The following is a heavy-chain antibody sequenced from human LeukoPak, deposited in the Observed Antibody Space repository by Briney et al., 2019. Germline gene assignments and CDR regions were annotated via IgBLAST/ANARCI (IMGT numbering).Heavy chain of an antibody. D-gene: IGHD6-6*01. CDR2: IWYDGSKK. Sequence: PGRSLRLSCAASGFSSSTYGMHWVRQVPGKGLDWVAVIWYDGSKKYYADSVKGRFTISRDDSKSTLYLQMNSLRAEDTATYYCVRDPGVVAYYFDSWGQGTLVTVSS. CDR1: GFSSSTYG. V-gene: IGHV3-33*01. J-gene: IGHJ4*02. CDR3: VRDPGVVAYYFDS.